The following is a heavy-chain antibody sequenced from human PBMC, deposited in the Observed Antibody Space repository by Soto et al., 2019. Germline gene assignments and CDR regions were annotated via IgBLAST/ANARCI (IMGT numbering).Heavy chain of an antibody. CDR2: IYYSGNT. D-gene: IGHD3-3*01. Sequence: QVHLLESGPGLVRPSETLSLTCSVSGGSMSPYYWSWIRQSPRKGLERIGYIYYSGNTNYNPSLKSRVTISVDTSKSQFSLKLNSVTAADSAVYYCARGVYDYWSGYYAGSGLDVWGQGTTVIVSS. CDR1: GGSMSPYY. CDR3: ARGVYDYWSGYYAGSGLDV. J-gene: IGHJ6*02. V-gene: IGHV4-59*01.